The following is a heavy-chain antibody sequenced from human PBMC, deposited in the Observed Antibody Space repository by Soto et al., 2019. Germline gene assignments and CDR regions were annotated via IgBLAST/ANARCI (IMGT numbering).Heavy chain of an antibody. J-gene: IGHJ6*02. V-gene: IGHV3-23*01. CDR3: AKRFGGTSDHYYYYGMDV. Sequence: GGSLRLSCAASGFTFSSYAMSWVRQAPGKGLEWVSAISGSGGSTYYADSVKGRFTISRDNSKNTLYLQMNSLRAEDTAVYYCAKRFGGTSDHYYYYGMDVWGQGTTVTVSS. CDR2: ISGSGGST. CDR1: GFTFSSYA. D-gene: IGHD3-10*01.